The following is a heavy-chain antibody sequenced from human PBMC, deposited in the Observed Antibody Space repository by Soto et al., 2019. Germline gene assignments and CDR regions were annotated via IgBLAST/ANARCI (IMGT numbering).Heavy chain of an antibody. J-gene: IGHJ4*02. V-gene: IGHV4-34*01. CDR2: INHSGST. CDR3: ARGVILYYDILTRQYYFDY. Sequence: SETLSLTCAVYGGSFSGYYWSWIRQPPGKGLEWIGEINHSGSTNYNPSLKSRVTISVDTSKNQFSLKLSSVTAADTAVYYCARGVILYYDILTRQYYFDYWGQGTLVTVSS. CDR1: GGSFSGYY. D-gene: IGHD3-9*01.